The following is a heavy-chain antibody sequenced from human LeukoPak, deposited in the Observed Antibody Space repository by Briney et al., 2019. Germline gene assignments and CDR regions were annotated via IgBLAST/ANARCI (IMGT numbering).Heavy chain of an antibody. J-gene: IGHJ5*02. V-gene: IGHV3-23*01. Sequence: GGSLRLSCAASGFTFSSYAMSWVRQAPGKGLEWVSAISGSGGSTYYADSVQGRFTISRDNSKNSLYLQMNSLRAEDTAVYYCPKEELYYYGSGSPLDCFDPWGQGTLVTVSS. D-gene: IGHD3-10*01. CDR3: PKEELYYYGSGSPLDCFDP. CDR2: ISGSGGST. CDR1: GFTFSSYA.